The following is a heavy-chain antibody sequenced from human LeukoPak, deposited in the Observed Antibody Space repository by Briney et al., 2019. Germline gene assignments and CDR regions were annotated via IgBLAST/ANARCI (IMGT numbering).Heavy chain of an antibody. CDR3: AKSAGGLPIGGGHSSGWADY. Sequence: PGRSLRLSCAASGFSFGSYGINWVRQAPGKGLEWVAHVWYDGTKKLYADSVNGRFTVSRDNSRNTVYLQTDSLRAEDTAIYYSAKSAGGLPIGGGHSSGWADYWGQGTLVTVSS. CDR2: VWYDGTKK. V-gene: IGHV3-33*06. CDR1: GFSFGSYG. J-gene: IGHJ4*02. D-gene: IGHD6-19*01.